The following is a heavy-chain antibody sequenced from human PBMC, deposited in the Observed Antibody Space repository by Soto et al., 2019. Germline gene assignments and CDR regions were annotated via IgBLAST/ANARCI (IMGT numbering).Heavy chain of an antibody. V-gene: IGHV3-33*01. CDR1: GFTFSSYG. CDR2: IWYDGSNK. Sequence: QVQLVESGGGVVQPGRSLRLSCAASGFTFSSYGMHWVRQAPGKGLEWVAVIWYDGSNKYYADSVKGRFTISRDNSKTTLYLQMNCLRAEDTAVSYCAREQGRGYNYGFGYWGQGTLVTVSS. D-gene: IGHD5-18*01. J-gene: IGHJ4*02. CDR3: AREQGRGYNYGFGY.